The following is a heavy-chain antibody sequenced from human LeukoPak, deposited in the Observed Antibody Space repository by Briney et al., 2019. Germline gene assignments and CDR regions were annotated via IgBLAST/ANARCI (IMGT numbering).Heavy chain of an antibody. J-gene: IGHJ5*02. D-gene: IGHD6-19*01. CDR1: GFTFSGYA. Sequence: GESLRLSCAASGFTFSGYAMYWVRQAPGKGLEWVSSIEASGGATYYADAVKGRFTISRDNSKNTFYLQMNSLRAEDTALYYCAKGSGSGWYGWFAPWGQGTLATVSS. CDR2: IEASGGAT. V-gene: IGHV3-23*01. CDR3: AKGSGSGWYGWFAP.